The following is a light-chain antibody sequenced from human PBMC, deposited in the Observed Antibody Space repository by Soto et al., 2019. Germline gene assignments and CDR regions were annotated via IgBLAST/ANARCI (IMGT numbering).Light chain of an antibody. V-gene: IGKV4-1*01. J-gene: IGKJ2*01. CDR2: WAS. CDR3: QQYYTTPHT. Sequence: DIVMTQSPDSLAASLGERATINCKSSQSVLYRSNNKNYLAWYQQKPGQPPKLLIYWASTRESGVPDRFSGSGFGTDFALTISSLQAEDVAVYYCQQYYTTPHTFGQGTKLEIK. CDR1: QSVLYRSNNKNY.